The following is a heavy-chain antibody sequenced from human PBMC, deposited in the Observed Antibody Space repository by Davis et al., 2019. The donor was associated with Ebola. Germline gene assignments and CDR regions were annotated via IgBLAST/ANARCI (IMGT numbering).Heavy chain of an antibody. D-gene: IGHD5-18*01. V-gene: IGHV3-23*01. CDR3: ARGRGYSYGYQDYFDY. J-gene: IGHJ4*02. Sequence: PGGSLRLSCAASGFTFSSYAMSWVRQAPGKGLEWVSAISGSGGSTYYADSVKGRFTISRDNSKNTLYLQMNSLRAEDTAVYYCARGRGYSYGYQDYFDYWGQGTLVTVSS. CDR1: GFTFSSYA. CDR2: ISGSGGST.